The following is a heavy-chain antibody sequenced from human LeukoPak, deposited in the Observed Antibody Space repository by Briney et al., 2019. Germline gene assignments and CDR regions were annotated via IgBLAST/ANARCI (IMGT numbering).Heavy chain of an antibody. J-gene: IGHJ6*04. D-gene: IGHD2-21*01. CDR1: GFTFSSYS. V-gene: IGHV3-48*01. Sequence: GGSLRLSCAASGFTFSSYSMNWVRQAPGKGLEWVSYISSSSSTIYYADSVKGRFTISRDNAKNSLYLHMNSLRAEDTAVYYCARANQVIDVWGKGTTVTVSS. CDR2: ISSSSSTI. CDR3: ARANQVIDV.